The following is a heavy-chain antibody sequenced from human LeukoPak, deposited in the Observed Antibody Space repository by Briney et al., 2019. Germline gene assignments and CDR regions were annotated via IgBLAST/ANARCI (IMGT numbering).Heavy chain of an antibody. CDR1: GFTFSTYA. J-gene: IGHJ4*02. V-gene: IGHV3-23*01. Sequence: GGSLRLSCAASGFTFSTYALSWVRQAPGKGLEWVSAISGSGGSTYYADSVKGRFTISRDSSKNTLYLQMNSLRAEDTAVYFCAKATYYYDSYGYNGVFEYWGQGSVLTVSS. D-gene: IGHD3-22*01. CDR2: ISGSGGST. CDR3: AKATYYYDSYGYNGVFEY.